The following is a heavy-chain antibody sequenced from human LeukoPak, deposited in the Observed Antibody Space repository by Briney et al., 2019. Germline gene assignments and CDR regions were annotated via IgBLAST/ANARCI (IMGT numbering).Heavy chain of an antibody. CDR3: ARDVVPADPSYYYYGMDV. CDR1: GFTFSSYW. D-gene: IGHD2-2*01. CDR2: INSDGSST. J-gene: IGHJ6*02. Sequence: GGSLRLSCAASGFTFSSYWMHWVRQAPGKGLVWVSRINSDGSSTSYADSVKGRFTISRDNAKNTLYLQMNSLRAEDTAVYYCARDVVPADPSYYYYGMDVWGQGTTVTVS. V-gene: IGHV3-74*01.